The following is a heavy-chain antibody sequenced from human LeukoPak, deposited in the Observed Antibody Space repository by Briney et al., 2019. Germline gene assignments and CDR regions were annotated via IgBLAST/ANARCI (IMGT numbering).Heavy chain of an antibody. CDR1: GGSISSSSYY. V-gene: IGHV4-39*07. CDR2: IYYSGST. D-gene: IGHD6-13*01. CDR3: ARDCGIAAAGGGFDP. J-gene: IGHJ5*02. Sequence: SETLFLTCTVSGGSISSSSYYWGWIRQPPGKGLEWIGSIYYSGSTYYNPSLKSRVTISVDTSKNQFSLKLSSVTAADTAVYYCARDCGIAAAGGGFDPWGQGTLVTVSS.